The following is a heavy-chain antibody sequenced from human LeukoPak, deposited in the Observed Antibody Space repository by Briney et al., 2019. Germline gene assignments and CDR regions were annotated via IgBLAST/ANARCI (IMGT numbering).Heavy chain of an antibody. Sequence: SETLSLTCTVSGGSISSYYWSWLRQPARKGLAWIGRIYTSGSTNYNPSLKSRVTISVDKSKNQFSLKLSSVTAADTAVYYCARDGRVGATFFDYWGQGTLVTVSS. V-gene: IGHV4-4*07. CDR1: GGSISSYY. CDR3: ARDGRVGATFFDY. J-gene: IGHJ4*02. D-gene: IGHD1-26*01. CDR2: IYTSGST.